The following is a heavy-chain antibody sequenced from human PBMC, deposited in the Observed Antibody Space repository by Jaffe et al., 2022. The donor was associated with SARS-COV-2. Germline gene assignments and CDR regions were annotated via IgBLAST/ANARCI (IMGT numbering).Heavy chain of an antibody. J-gene: IGHJ4*02. D-gene: IGHD1-26*01. Sequence: EVQLVESGGGLVQPGGSLRLSCVASGFTISGNWMHWVRQVPGEGLVWVSQINGDGKRTNYADFVKGRFTISRDNAQNTLYLQMNSLRAEDTAVYYCARASAAGWDWGQGTLVTVSS. V-gene: IGHV3-74*01. CDR2: INGDGKRT. CDR3: ARASAAGWD. CDR1: GFTISGNW.